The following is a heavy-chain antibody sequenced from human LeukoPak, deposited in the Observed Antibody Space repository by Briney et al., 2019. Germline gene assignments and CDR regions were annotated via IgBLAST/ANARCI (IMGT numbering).Heavy chain of an antibody. D-gene: IGHD6-6*01. Sequence: GGSLRLSCAASGFTFSSYSMNWVRQAPGKGLEWVSYISSSSSTIYYADSVKGRFTISRDNAKTSLYLQMNSLRAEDTAVYYCARDVGSSYSAEYFQHWGQGTLVTVSS. J-gene: IGHJ1*01. CDR1: GFTFSSYS. CDR3: ARDVGSSYSAEYFQH. V-gene: IGHV3-48*01. CDR2: ISSSSSTI.